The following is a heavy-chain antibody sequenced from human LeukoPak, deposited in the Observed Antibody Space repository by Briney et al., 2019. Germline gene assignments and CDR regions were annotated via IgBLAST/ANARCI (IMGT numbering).Heavy chain of an antibody. D-gene: IGHD1-7*01. CDR1: GYTFTSYG. Sequence: GASVKVSCKASGYTFTSYGISWVRQAPGQGLEWMGWISAYNGNTNYAQKLQGRVTMTTDTSTSTAYMELRSLRSDDTVVYYCARAPLTGTTIGWFDPWGQGTLVTVSS. J-gene: IGHJ5*02. CDR3: ARAPLTGTTIGWFDP. CDR2: ISAYNGNT. V-gene: IGHV1-18*01.